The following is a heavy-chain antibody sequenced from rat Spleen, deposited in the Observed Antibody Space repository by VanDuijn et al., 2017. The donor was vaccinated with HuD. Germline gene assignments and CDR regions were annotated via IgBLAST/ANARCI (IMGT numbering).Heavy chain of an antibody. V-gene: IGHV5-58*01. CDR2: INTDGGNT. D-gene: IGHD1-10*01. CDR3: ARHGNNYGRFAY. Sequence: EVQLVETGGGLVQPGRSLKLSCVASGFTFSSYWMYWIRQAPGKGPEWVSSINTDGGNTYYRDSVKGRFTISRDNAKNTQYLQMDSLRSEDTATYYCARHGNNYGRFAYWGQGVMVTVSP. CDR1: GFTFSSYW. J-gene: IGHJ2*01.